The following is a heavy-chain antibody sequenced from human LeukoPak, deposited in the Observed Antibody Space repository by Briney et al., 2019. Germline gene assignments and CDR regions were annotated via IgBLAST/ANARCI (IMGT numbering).Heavy chain of an antibody. CDR1: GYTFTGYY. CDR3: ARAHYDILTGFYYYYMDV. V-gene: IGHV1-2*02. J-gene: IGHJ6*03. Sequence: ASVKVSCKASGYTFTGYYMHWVRQAPGQGLEWMGWINPNSGGTNYAQKFQGRVTMTRDTSISTAYMELSRLRSDDTAVYYCARAHYDILTGFYYYYMDVWGKGTTVTISS. CDR2: INPNSGGT. D-gene: IGHD3-9*01.